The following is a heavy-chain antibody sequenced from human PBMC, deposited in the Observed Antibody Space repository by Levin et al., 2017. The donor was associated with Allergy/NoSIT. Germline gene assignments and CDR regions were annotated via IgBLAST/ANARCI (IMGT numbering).Heavy chain of an antibody. V-gene: IGHV4-4*02. D-gene: IGHD3-9*01. CDR1: GDSLSTTNW. Sequence: PSETLSLTCHVSGDSLSTTNWWSWVRQSPGKGLEWIGEIYQTGSTNYNPSLKSRAFISMDKSKNQFSLKLHSVTAADSAVYYCAVLLRYFDWSHFDYWGQGVPVTVSS. CDR2: IYQTGST. J-gene: IGHJ4*02. CDR3: AVLLRYFDWSHFDY.